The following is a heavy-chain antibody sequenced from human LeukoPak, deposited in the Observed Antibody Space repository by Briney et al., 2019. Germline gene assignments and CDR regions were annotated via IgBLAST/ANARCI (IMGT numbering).Heavy chain of an antibody. CDR3: ASRFVELGPTNY. CDR1: GRSFSGYY. V-gene: IGHV4-34*01. J-gene: IGHJ4*02. CDR2: INHTGGT. Sequence: SETLSLTCAVYGRSFSGYYGTWIRQSPGKGLEWIGEINHTGGTRYNSSLKSRITISVDTSQNHFSLRLTSVTAADTAVYYCASRFVELGPTNYWGQGTLVTVSS. D-gene: IGHD1-26*01.